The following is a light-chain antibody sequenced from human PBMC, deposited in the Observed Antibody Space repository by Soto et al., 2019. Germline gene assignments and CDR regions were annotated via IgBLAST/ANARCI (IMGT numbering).Light chain of an antibody. J-gene: IGKJ1*01. CDR1: QSVSSN. V-gene: IGKV3D-15*01. CDR2: GAS. Sequence: EIVMTQSPATLSVSPGERATLSCRASQSVSSNLAWYQQKPGQAPRLLIYGASTRATGIPARFSGSGSGTEFTLTISSLQSEDFAVYYCQQYHSTPPTFGQGTKVEIK. CDR3: QQYHSTPPT.